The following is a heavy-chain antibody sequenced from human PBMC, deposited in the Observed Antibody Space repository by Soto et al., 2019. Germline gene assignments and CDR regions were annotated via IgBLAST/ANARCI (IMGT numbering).Heavy chain of an antibody. V-gene: IGHV4-31*02. J-gene: IGHJ2*01. Sequence: SETLSLTCTVSGGSIDTSDYYWSWLRQQPGKGLEWIGYIFHSGDTYYNPSLTGRLAFSVDTSKNQFSLRLTSVTVADTALYFCARHHRLTRGWHFDLWGRGTLVTFSS. CDR1: GGSIDTSDYY. CDR3: ARHHRLTRGWHFDL. D-gene: IGHD7-27*01. CDR2: IFHSGDT.